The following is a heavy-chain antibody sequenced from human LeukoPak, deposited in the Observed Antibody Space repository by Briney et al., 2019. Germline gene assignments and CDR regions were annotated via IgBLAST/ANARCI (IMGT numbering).Heavy chain of an antibody. V-gene: IGHV3-30-3*01. D-gene: IGHD3-9*01. CDR3: ARGGYYHN. Sequence: GGSLRLSSAASGFTFSSYAMHWVRQAPGKGLEWVAVISYDGSNKYYADSVKGRFTISRDNSKNTLYLQMNSLRAEDTAVYYCARGGYYHNWGQGTLVTVSS. CDR1: GFTFSSYA. J-gene: IGHJ4*02. CDR2: ISYDGSNK.